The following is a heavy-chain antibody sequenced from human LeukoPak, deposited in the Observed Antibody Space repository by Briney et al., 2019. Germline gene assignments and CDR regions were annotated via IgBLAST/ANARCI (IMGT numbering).Heavy chain of an antibody. D-gene: IGHD4-17*01. CDR2: ISAYNGNT. CDR1: GYTFTNYA. V-gene: IGHV1-18*01. CDR3: ARVHLVDYGAPGGY. J-gene: IGHJ4*02. Sequence: PGASVKVSCKASGYTFTNYAINWVRQAPGQGLEWMGWISAYNGNTNYAQNVQGRVTMTTDTSTSTVYMELRSLRSDDTAVYYCARVHLVDYGAPGGYWGQGTLVTVSS.